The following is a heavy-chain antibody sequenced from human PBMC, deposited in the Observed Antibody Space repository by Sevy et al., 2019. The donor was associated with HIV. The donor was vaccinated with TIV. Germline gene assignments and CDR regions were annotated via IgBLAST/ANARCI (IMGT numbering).Heavy chain of an antibody. D-gene: IGHD2-15*01. Sequence: GGSLRLSCAASGFAFSDYAMHWVRQAPGKGLEWVAAISYAGDNKYFADSVKGRFTVSKDNSKNTLYLEMNGLRAEETAVYYCAKAHADCSGGTCYTAHYYYDMDVWGQGATVTVSS. CDR3: AKAHADCSGGTCYTAHYYYDMDV. J-gene: IGHJ6*02. CDR2: ISYAGDNK. CDR1: GFAFSDYA. V-gene: IGHV3-30*18.